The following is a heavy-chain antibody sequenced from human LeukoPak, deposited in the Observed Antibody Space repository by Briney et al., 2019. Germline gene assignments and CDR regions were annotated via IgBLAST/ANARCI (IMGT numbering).Heavy chain of an antibody. CDR1: GFTFSSYG. CDR2: IRYDGSNK. J-gene: IGHJ3*02. V-gene: IGHV3-30*02. CDR3: AREVVPAAMGAFDI. D-gene: IGHD2-2*01. Sequence: PGGSLRLSSAASGFTFSSYGMHGVRQAPGKGLEWVAFIRYDGSNKYYADSVKGRFTISRDNSKNTLYLQMNSLRAEDTAVYYCAREVVPAAMGAFDIWGQGTMVTVSS.